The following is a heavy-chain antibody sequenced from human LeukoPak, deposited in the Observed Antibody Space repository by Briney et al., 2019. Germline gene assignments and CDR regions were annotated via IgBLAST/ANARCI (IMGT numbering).Heavy chain of an antibody. J-gene: IGHJ4*02. Sequence: SETLSLTCTVSGYSISSGYYWGWIRQPPGKGLEWIGSIYHSGSTYYNPSLKSRVTISVDTSKNQFSLKLSSVTAADTAVYYCARSPHYYDSSGYPTDYWGQGTLVTVSS. CDR1: GYSISSGYY. CDR2: IYHSGST. V-gene: IGHV4-38-2*02. CDR3: ARSPHYYDSSGYPTDY. D-gene: IGHD3-22*01.